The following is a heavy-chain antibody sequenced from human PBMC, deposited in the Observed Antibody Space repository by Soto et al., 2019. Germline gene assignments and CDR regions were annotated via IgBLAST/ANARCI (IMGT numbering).Heavy chain of an antibody. CDR3: VSQRTTVPTQAYFDY. J-gene: IGHJ4*02. V-gene: IGHV4-39*01. CDR2: VYYRGRS. Sequence: SETLSLTCTVSGGSVTNSSSYWGWIRQSPGKGLEWIGSVYYRGRSYSKSSVKSRVTISVDTSKNRFSLSLNSVTASETAVYFCVSQRTTVPTQAYFDYWGPGALVTVSS. CDR1: GGSVTNSSSY. D-gene: IGHD4-17*01.